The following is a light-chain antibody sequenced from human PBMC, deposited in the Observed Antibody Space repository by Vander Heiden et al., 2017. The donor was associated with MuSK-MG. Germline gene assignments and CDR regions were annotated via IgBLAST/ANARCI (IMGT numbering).Light chain of an antibody. CDR3: SSYTSSSTSHVV. CDR2: DVS. CDR1: SSDVGGYNY. J-gene: IGLJ2*01. V-gene: IGLV2-14*01. Sequence: QSALTQPASVSGSPGQSITISCTGTSSDVGGYNYVSWYHQHPGKAPKLMIYDVSNRPSGVSNRFSGSKSGNTASLTISELQAEDEADYYCSSYTSSSTSHVVFGGGTKLTVL.